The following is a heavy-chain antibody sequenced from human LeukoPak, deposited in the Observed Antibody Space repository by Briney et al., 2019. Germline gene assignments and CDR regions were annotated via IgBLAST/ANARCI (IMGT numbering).Heavy chain of an antibody. J-gene: IGHJ4*02. Sequence: SGPTLVKPTQTLTLTCTSSGFSLSTSGVGVGWIRQPPGKALEWLALIYWNDDKRYSPSLKSRLTITKDTSKNQVVLTMTNMDPVDTATYYCAHDFYMKYFDYWGQGTLVTVSS. CDR2: IYWNDDK. CDR3: AHDFYMKYFDY. CDR1: GFSLSTSGVG. D-gene: IGHD2/OR15-2a*01. V-gene: IGHV2-5*01.